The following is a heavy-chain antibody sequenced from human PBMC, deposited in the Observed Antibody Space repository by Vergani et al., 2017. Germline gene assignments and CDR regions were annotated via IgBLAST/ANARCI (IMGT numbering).Heavy chain of an antibody. V-gene: IGHV4-34*02. CDR1: GESFSGPY. CDR3: AIRPRVNMVRGEILTKRTFDY. D-gene: IGHD3-10*01. CDR2: INDNGYT. Sequence: QVQLQQWGAGLLKPSETLSLTCEVHGESFSGPYWSWIRQPPGKGLEWIGEINDNGYTNYNPSLESRVIVSADKSKNQFSLKLMSVTAADTAMYYCAIRPRVNMVRGEILTKRTFDYWSQGTLVTVSS. J-gene: IGHJ4*02.